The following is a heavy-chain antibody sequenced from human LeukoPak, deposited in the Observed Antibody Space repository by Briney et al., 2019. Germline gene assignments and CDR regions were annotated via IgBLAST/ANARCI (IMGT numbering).Heavy chain of an antibody. CDR2: ISSSSSYI. D-gene: IGHD5-18*01. CDR1: GFTFSSYS. CDR3: AKGGYSYGTFDY. V-gene: IGHV3-21*04. J-gene: IGHJ4*02. Sequence: GGSLRLSCAASGFTFSSYSMNWVRQAPGKGLEWVSSISSSSSYIYHADSVKGRFTISRDNSKNTLYLQMNSLRAEDTAVYYCAKGGYSYGTFDYWGQGTLVTVSS.